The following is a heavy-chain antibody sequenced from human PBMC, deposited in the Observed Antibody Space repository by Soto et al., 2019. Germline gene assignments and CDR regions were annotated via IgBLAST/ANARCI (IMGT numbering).Heavy chain of an antibody. J-gene: IGHJ4*02. CDR2: ISGSGGST. V-gene: IGHV3-23*01. Sequence: GGSLRLSCAASGFTFSIFAMSWVRQSPGKGLEWVSTISGSGGSTYYADAVKGRFTISRDNAKNSVYLDMNSLSAEDTAVYYCARESEDLTSNFDYWGQGTLVTVSS. CDR3: ARESEDLTSNFDY. CDR1: GFTFSIFA.